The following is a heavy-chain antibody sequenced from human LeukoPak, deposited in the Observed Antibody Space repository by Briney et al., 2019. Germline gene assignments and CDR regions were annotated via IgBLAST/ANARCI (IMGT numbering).Heavy chain of an antibody. J-gene: IGHJ4*02. CDR1: GGSISNYY. CDR3: ARSYLYYDFWSGMI. D-gene: IGHD3-3*01. Sequence: SETLSLTCTVSGGSISNYYWSWIRQPAGKGLEWIGRIYTSGSTNYNPSLKSRVTMSVDTSKNQFSLKLSSVTAADTAVYYCARSYLYYDFWSGMIWGQGTLVTVSS. V-gene: IGHV4-4*07. CDR2: IYTSGST.